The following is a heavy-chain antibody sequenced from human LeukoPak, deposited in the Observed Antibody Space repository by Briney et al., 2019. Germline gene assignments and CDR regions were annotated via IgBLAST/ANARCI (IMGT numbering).Heavy chain of an antibody. D-gene: IGHD2-15*01. CDR3: AKVEPRDIVVVVAANNWFDP. CDR2: ISGSGGST. Sequence: GGSLRLSCAASGFTSSSYATSWVRQAPGKGLEWVSAISGSGGSTYYADSVKGRFTISRDNSKNTLYLQMNSLRAEDTAVYYCAKVEPRDIVVVVAANNWFDPWGQGTLVTVSS. V-gene: IGHV3-23*01. J-gene: IGHJ5*02. CDR1: GFTSSSYA.